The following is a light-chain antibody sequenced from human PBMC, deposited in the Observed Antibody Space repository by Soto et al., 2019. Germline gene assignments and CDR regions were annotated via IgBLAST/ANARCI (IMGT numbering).Light chain of an antibody. CDR3: RSYTARSTPNVV. J-gene: IGLJ2*01. Sequence: QSALTQPASVSRSPGQSITISCTGTSSDVGGYNDVSWYQQHPGKAPKLMIYDVTNRPSGVSNRFAGSKSGNTASLTISGLQAEDEADYYCRSYTARSTPNVVFGGGTKVTVL. CDR1: SSDVGGYND. V-gene: IGLV2-14*01. CDR2: DVT.